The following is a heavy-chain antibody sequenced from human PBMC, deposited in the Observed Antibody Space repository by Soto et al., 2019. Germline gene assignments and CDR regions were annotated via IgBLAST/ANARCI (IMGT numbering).Heavy chain of an antibody. CDR2: INPNSGGT. CDR1: GYTFTGYY. J-gene: IGHJ4*02. V-gene: IGHV1-2*04. Sequence: GASVKVSCKASGYTFTGYYMHWVRQAPGQGLEWMGWINPNSGGTNYAQKFQGWVTMTRDTSISTAYMELSRLRSDDTAVYYCARSPTFSLRFLEWLWYFDYWGQGTLVTVSS. CDR3: ARSPTFSLRFLEWLWYFDY. D-gene: IGHD3-3*01.